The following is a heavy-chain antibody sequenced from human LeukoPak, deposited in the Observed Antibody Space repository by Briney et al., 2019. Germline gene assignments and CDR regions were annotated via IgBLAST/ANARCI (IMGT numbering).Heavy chain of an antibody. CDR2: IYYSGST. CDR3: ALTRITMIVVVIPWFDP. J-gene: IGHJ5*02. D-gene: IGHD3-22*01. CDR1: GGSISSSSYY. V-gene: IGHV4-39*01. Sequence: NPSETLFLTCTVSGGSISSSSYYWGWIRQPPGKGLEWIGSIYYSGSTYYNPSLKSRVTISVDTSKNQFSLKLSSVTAADTAVYYCALTRITMIVVVIPWFDPWGQGTLVTVSS.